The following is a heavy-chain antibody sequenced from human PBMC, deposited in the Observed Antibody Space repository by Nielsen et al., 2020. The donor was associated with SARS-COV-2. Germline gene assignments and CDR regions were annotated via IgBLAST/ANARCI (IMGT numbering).Heavy chain of an antibody. J-gene: IGHJ4*02. CDR1: GFTFSDHY. CDR3: AKVGGYSTFDY. V-gene: IGHV3-69-1*01. CDR2: ITNTGAE. D-gene: IGHD4-11*01. Sequence: GESLKISCAASGFTFSDHYMTWIRQTPGKGLEWISYITNTGAEYYADSVKGRFTISRDNAKNSLYLQMNSLRAEDTALYYCAKVGGYSTFDYWGQGTLVTVSS.